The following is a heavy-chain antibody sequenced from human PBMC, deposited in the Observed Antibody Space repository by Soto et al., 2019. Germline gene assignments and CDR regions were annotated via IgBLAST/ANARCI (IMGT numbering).Heavy chain of an antibody. V-gene: IGHV1-24*01. D-gene: IGHD6-19*01. Sequence: ASVKVSCKVSGYTLTELSMHWVRQAPGKGLEWMGGSDPEDGETIYAQKFQGRVTMTEDTSTDTAYMELSSLRSEDTAVYYCATSIGMGIAVAGTDPAWFDPWGQGTLVTVSS. J-gene: IGHJ5*02. CDR3: ATSIGMGIAVAGTDPAWFDP. CDR1: GYTLTELS. CDR2: SDPEDGET.